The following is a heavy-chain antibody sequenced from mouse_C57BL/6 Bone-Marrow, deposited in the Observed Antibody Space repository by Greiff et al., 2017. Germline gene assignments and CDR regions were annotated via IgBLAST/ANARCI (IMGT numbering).Heavy chain of an antibody. CDR1: GYTFTSYW. V-gene: IGHV1-64*01. J-gene: IGHJ2*01. CDR2: IHPNSGST. D-gene: IGHD4-1*01. CDR3: ARCGNLGRLDY. Sequence: VKLQQPGAELVKPGASVKLSCKASGYTFTSYWMHWVKQRPGQGLEWIGMIHPNSGSTNYNEKFKSKATLTVDKSSSTAYMQLSSLTSEDSAVYYGARCGNLGRLDYWGQGTTLTVSS.